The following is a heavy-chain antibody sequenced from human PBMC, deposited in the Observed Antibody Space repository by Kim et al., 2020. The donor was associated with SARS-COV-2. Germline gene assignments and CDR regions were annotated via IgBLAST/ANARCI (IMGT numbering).Heavy chain of an antibody. D-gene: IGHD3-10*01. CDR3: AFTLGSGSYFDI. Sequence: SVKVSCKASGGTFSNYAFSWVRQAPGQGLEWMGGIIPMSGKADYAQKLQGRVTITADKSTGTAYMELSRLRTEDTAIYYCAFTLGSGSYFDIWGQGTLVTVSS. V-gene: IGHV1-69*06. J-gene: IGHJ4*02. CDR2: IIPMSGKA. CDR1: GGTFSNYA.